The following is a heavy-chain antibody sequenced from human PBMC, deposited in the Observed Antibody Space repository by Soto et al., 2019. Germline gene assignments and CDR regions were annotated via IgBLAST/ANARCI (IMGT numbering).Heavy chain of an antibody. CDR1: GYTFTSYG. Sequence: QVQLVQSGAEVKKPGASVKVSCKASGYTFTSYGISWVRQAPGQGLEWMGWISAYNGNTNYAEKLQGRVTMTTDTSTSTAYMKLRNLRSDDTAVYYCARDPPLSYYDYVWGSYRWLDYWGQRSLVTVAS. CDR3: ARDPPLSYYDYVWGSYRWLDY. J-gene: IGHJ4*02. D-gene: IGHD3-16*02. CDR2: ISAYNGNT. V-gene: IGHV1-18*01.